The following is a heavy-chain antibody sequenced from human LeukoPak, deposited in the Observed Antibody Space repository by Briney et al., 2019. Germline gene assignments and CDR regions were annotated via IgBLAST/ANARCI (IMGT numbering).Heavy chain of an antibody. CDR2: INSDGSST. V-gene: IGHV3-74*01. Sequence: GGSLRLSCAASGFTFSSYWMHWVRHAPGKGLVWVSRINSDGSSTSYADSVKGRFTISRDNVKNTLFLQMNSLGAEDTALYYCARGWNTTPRSGFDIWGLGTMVTVSS. J-gene: IGHJ3*02. D-gene: IGHD1/OR15-1a*01. CDR1: GFTFSSYW. CDR3: ARGWNTTPRSGFDI.